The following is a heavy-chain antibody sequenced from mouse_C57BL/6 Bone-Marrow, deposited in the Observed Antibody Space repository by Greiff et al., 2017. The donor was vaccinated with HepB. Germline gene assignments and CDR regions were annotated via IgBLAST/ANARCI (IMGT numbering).Heavy chain of an antibody. Sequence: EVQGVESGGDLVKPGGSLKLSCAASGFTFSSYGMSWVRQTPDKRLEWVATISSGGSYTYYPDSVKGRFTISRDNAKNTLYLQMSSLKSEDTAMYYCARPIYYYGSSFAWFAYWGQGTLVTVSA. CDR2: ISSGGSYT. CDR1: GFTFSSYG. D-gene: IGHD1-1*01. V-gene: IGHV5-6*01. CDR3: ARPIYYYGSSFAWFAY. J-gene: IGHJ3*01.